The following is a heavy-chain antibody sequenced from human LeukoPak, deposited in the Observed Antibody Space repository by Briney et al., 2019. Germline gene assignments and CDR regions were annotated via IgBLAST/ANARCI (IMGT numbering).Heavy chain of an antibody. J-gene: IGHJ4*02. Sequence: ASVKVSCKASGYTFTSYGISWVRQAPGQGLEWMGWISAYNGNTNYAQKLQGRVTMTTDTSTSTAYMELRSLRSDDTAVYYSARGSSGVCSSTSCFPSDWGQGTLVTVSS. CDR1: GYTFTSYG. CDR2: ISAYNGNT. CDR3: ARGSSGVCSSTSCFPSD. D-gene: IGHD2-2*01. V-gene: IGHV1-18*04.